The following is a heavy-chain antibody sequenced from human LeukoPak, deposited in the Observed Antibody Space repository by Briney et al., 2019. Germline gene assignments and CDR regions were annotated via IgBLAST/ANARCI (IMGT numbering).Heavy chain of an antibody. CDR3: AKAYYHGSGSYHFDY. J-gene: IGHJ4*02. V-gene: IGHV3-23*01. D-gene: IGHD3-10*01. Sequence: HPGGSLRLSCAASEFTFSSYAMSWVRQAPGKGLEWVSAISGSGGSTYYADSVKGRFTISRDNSKNTLYLQMNSLRAEDTAVYYCAKAYYHGSGSYHFDYWGQGTLVTVSS. CDR1: EFTFSSYA. CDR2: ISGSGGST.